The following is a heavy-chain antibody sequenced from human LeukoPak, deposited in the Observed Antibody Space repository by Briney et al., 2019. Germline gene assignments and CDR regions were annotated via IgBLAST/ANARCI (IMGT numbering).Heavy chain of an antibody. D-gene: IGHD3-22*01. CDR2: IIPILGIA. V-gene: IGHV1-69*04. CDR3: ARAYVTMIVVVITPSEAWFDP. Sequence: SVKVSCKASGGTFSSYAISWVRQAPGQGLEWMGRIIPILGIANYAQKFQGRVTITADKSTSTAYMELSSLRSDDTAVYYCARAYVTMIVVVITPSEAWFDPWGQGTLATVSS. J-gene: IGHJ5*02. CDR1: GGTFSSYA.